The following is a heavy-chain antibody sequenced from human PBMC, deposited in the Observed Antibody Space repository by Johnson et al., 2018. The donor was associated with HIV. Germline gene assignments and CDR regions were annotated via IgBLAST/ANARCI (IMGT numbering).Heavy chain of an antibody. CDR2: IYSGGST. CDR1: GFTFDDYA. D-gene: IGHD6-19*01. V-gene: IGHV3-66*02. Sequence: VQLVESGGGLVQPGRSLRLSCAASGFTFDDYAMHWVRQAPGKGLEWVSVIYSGGSTYYADSVKGRFTISRDNSKNTLYLQMNSLRPEDTAVYYCARDRPSGWPDAFDIWGQGTMVTVSS. CDR3: ARDRPSGWPDAFDI. J-gene: IGHJ3*02.